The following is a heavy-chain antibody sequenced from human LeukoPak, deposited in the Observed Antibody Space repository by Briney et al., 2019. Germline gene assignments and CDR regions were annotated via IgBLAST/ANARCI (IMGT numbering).Heavy chain of an antibody. D-gene: IGHD3-10*01. V-gene: IGHV4-39*07. CDR3: ARAGGFTMVRGAVNNWFDP. Sequence: SETLSLTCTVSGGSISSNSYYWGWIRQPPGKGLEWIGSIYYSGSTYYNPSLKSRVSVSVDTSKNQFSLKLSSVTAADTAVYYCARAGGFTMVRGAVNNWFDPWGQGTLVTVSS. J-gene: IGHJ5*02. CDR2: IYYSGST. CDR1: GGSISSNSYY.